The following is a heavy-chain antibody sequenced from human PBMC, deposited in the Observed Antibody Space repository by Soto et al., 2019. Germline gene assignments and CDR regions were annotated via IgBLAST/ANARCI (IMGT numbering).Heavy chain of an antibody. D-gene: IGHD2-21*02. J-gene: IGHJ6*02. CDR1: AFSLSTGGVG. CDR3: IQSRCGGDCLPSYAYYYCNGLDV. CDR2: IYWDDDK. Sequence: QITLKESGPTLVKPTQTLTLTCTFSAFSLSTGGVGVGWIRQPPGKALEWLARIYWDDDKRYSPSLRSRLTISKDTTKNQVVLTMTNMDPVDTATYYCIQSRCGGDCLPSYAYYYCNGLDVWGQGTTVTVSS. V-gene: IGHV2-5*02.